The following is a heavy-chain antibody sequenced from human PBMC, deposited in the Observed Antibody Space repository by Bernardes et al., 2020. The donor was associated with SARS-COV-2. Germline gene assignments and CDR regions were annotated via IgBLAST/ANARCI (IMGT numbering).Heavy chain of an antibody. CDR1: GFTFSSYW. CDR2: INSDGTST. Sequence: GGSLILSCAASGFTFSSYWMHWVRQTPGKGLVWVSRINSDGTSTNYADSVKGRFTISRDNAKNTLYLQMNSLRAEDTAVYYCACSRTFDYWGQGTLVTVSS. D-gene: IGHD3-10*02. J-gene: IGHJ4*02. V-gene: IGHV3-74*01. CDR3: ACSRTFDY.